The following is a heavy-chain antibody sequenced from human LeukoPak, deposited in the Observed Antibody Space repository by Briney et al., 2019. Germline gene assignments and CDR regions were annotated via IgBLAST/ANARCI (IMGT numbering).Heavy chain of an antibody. CDR1: AGSFSGYY. V-gene: IGHV4-34*01. CDR2: INHSGST. D-gene: IGHD3-9*01. Sequence: SETLSLTCAVYAGSFSGYYWGWIRQPPGKGLEWIGEINHSGSTNYDPSLKSRVTISVDTSKNQFSLKLSSVSAADTAVYYCARARDYDILTGYRYYYGMDVWGKGTTVTVSS. CDR3: ARARDYDILTGYRYYYGMDV. J-gene: IGHJ6*04.